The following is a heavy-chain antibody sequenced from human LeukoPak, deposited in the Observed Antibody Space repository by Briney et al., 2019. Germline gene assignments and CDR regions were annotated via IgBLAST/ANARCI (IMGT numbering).Heavy chain of an antibody. Sequence: SGPTLVNPTETLMLTCTFSGFSLSPSAGDVGWIRQPPAKALEWLALIYWNDDKRYSPSLKSRPTITKDTSNTKALPTMTNMDPVDTATFYGPHFTKHDRLTGYYKPSFDYYYGLDVWGEGTTVTVSS. V-gene: IGHV2-5*01. CDR1: GFSLSPSAGD. D-gene: IGHD3-9*01. CDR3: PHFTKHDRLTGYYKPSFDYYYGLDV. J-gene: IGHJ6*04. CDR2: IYWNDDK.